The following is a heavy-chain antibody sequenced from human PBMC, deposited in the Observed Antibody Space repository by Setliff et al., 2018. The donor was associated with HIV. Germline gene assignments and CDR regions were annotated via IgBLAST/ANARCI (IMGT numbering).Heavy chain of an antibody. V-gene: IGHV4-38-2*01. CDR3: ARGLSITVFGVVRTGYYMGV. CDR2: VYHSGTT. Sequence: SETLSLTCAVSGYSISTAYYWGWIRQPPGKGLEWIGSVYHSGTTYYNPSLKSRVTISVDMSNNQFSLKVTSVTAADTAVYYCARGLSITVFGVVRTGYYMGVWGKGTTVTVSS. CDR1: GYSISTAYY. D-gene: IGHD3-3*01. J-gene: IGHJ6*03.